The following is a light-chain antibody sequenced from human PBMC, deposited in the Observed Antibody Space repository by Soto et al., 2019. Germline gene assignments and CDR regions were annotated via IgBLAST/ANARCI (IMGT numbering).Light chain of an antibody. CDR1: QSVSSSY. J-gene: IGKJ1*01. CDR3: QEYGTSRT. Sequence: IVLTQSPGTLSLSPGERATLFCRASQSVSSSYLAWYQQTPGQAPRLLIYGASSRATGIPDRFSGSGSGTDFTLTISRLEPEDFAMYYCQEYGTSRTFGQGTKVEIK. CDR2: GAS. V-gene: IGKV3-20*01.